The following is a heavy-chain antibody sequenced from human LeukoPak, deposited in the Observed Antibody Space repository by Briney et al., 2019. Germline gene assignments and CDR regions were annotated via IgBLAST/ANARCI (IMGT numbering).Heavy chain of an antibody. CDR1: GYTFTSYG. J-gene: IGHJ5*02. CDR3: ARGLYYYGSGSHNWFDP. CDR2: ISSNSDNT. D-gene: IGHD3-10*01. V-gene: IGHV1-18*01. Sequence: ASVKVSCKATGYTFTSYGISWVRQAPGQGLEWMGWISSNSDNTNYAQKLQGRVTMTTDTSTSTAYMELTSLRSDDTAVYYCARGLYYYGSGSHNWFDPWGQGTLVTVSS.